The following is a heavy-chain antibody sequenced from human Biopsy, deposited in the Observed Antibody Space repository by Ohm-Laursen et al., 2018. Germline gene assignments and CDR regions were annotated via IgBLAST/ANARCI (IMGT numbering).Heavy chain of an antibody. V-gene: IGHV3-23*01. Sequence: SLRLSCAASGFTFSNSAMSWVRQAPGRGLEWVASLAFSSGRTYYADSVKGRFTISRDDSQNTLYLQMDSLRVADTAVYHCAKYQLPATATSILDYWGQGALVTVSS. J-gene: IGHJ4*02. CDR2: LAFSSGRT. CDR1: GFTFSNSA. CDR3: AKYQLPATATSILDY. D-gene: IGHD4-17*01.